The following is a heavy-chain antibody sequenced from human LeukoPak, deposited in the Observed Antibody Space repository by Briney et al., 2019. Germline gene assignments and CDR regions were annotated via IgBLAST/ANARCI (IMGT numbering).Heavy chain of an antibody. CDR1: GFTFSSYW. D-gene: IGHD6-19*01. J-gene: IGHJ4*02. CDR3: ARGAYSSGWTTFDY. V-gene: IGHV3-30*03. CDR2: ISYDGSNK. Sequence: GGSLRLSCAASGFTFSSYWMSWVRQAPGKGLEWVAVISYDGSNKYYADSVKGRITISRDNSKNTLYVQMNSLRADDTAVYYCARGAYSSGWTTFDYWGQGILVTVSS.